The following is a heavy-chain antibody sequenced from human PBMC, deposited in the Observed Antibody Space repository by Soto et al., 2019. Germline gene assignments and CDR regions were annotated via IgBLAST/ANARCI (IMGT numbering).Heavy chain of an antibody. CDR3: ARGSPTTTPFDY. J-gene: IGHJ4*02. D-gene: IGHD2-15*01. V-gene: IGHV1-2*04. CDR1: GYTFTAYY. CDR2: INPNTGGT. Sequence: QVQLVQSGADLKKPGASVKVSCKASGYTFTAYYMHWVRQAPGQGLEWMGWINPNTGGTSYAQKFEGLITTTRDTPISTAYMEVRRLTSDGTAVYYCARGSPTTTPFDYWGQGTLVTVSS.